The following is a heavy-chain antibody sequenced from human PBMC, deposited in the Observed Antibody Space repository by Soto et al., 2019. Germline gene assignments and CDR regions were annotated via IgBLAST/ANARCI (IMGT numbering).Heavy chain of an antibody. V-gene: IGHV3-23*01. CDR1: GFTFSRVA. D-gene: IGHD4-17*01. CDR2: IGSSEDGI. Sequence: EVQLLESGGGLVQPGGSLRLSCAVSGFTFSRVAMKWVRQAPGKGLEWVSVIGSSEDGIHYADSVKGRFNISRDNSKNTLNLQMNGVRAEDTAVYYCATYGQHLMDSWGQGTLVTVSS. CDR3: ATYGQHLMDS. J-gene: IGHJ4*02.